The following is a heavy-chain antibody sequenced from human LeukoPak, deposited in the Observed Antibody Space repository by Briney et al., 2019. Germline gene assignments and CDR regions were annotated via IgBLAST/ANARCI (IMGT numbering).Heavy chain of an antibody. CDR1: GFTFSSYS. Sequence: GGSLRLSCAASGFTFSSYSMTSVRQAPGKGLECVSSISSSSSYTYYADSVKGRFTISRDNSKNTLYLQMNSLRAEDTAVYHCAKDLQRITMVREQIFDYWGQRTLVTVSS. J-gene: IGHJ4*02. CDR3: AKDLQRITMVREQIFDY. D-gene: IGHD3-10*01. CDR2: ISSSSSYT. V-gene: IGHV3-21*04.